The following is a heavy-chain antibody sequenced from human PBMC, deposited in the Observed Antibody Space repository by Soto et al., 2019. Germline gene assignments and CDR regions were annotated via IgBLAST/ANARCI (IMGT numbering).Heavy chain of an antibody. CDR2: IIPLFGTT. V-gene: IGHV1-69*01. Sequence: QVQLVQSGAEVKKPGSSVKVSCRASGGSFNSYAINWVRQAPGQGLEWMGGIIPLFGTTYYAQKFQGRVTRTADESTTTSFMDLNSLEFEDPALYYCARPLRYYDSGMGDPPFDYCGQGTVVTVSS. CDR3: ARPLRYYDSGMGDPPFDY. J-gene: IGHJ4*02. CDR1: GGSFNSYA. D-gene: IGHD3-3*01.